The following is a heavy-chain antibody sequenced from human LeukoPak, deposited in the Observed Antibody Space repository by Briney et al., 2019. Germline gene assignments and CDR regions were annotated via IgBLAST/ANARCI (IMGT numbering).Heavy chain of an antibody. Sequence: ASVKVSCKASGYTFTSYGISWVRQAPGQGLEWMGWISAYNGNTNYAQKLQGRVTMTKDTSTSTAYMELRSLRSEDTAVYYCARSITPYYYNSSGYQYYFDYWGQGTLVTVSS. CDR3: ARSITPYYYNSSGYQYYFDY. CDR1: GYTFTSYG. V-gene: IGHV1-18*01. CDR2: ISAYNGNT. D-gene: IGHD3-22*01. J-gene: IGHJ4*02.